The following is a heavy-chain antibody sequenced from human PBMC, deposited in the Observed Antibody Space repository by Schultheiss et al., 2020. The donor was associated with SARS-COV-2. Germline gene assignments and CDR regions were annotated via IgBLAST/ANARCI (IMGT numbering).Heavy chain of an antibody. J-gene: IGHJ6*03. Sequence: GGSLRLSCAASGFTVSSNYMSWVRQAPGKGLEWVANIKQDGSEKYYVDSVKGRFTISRDNSKNTLYLQMNSLRAEDTAVYYCTTAVSCDIVVVPAATDHLPFDYCYYYMDVWGRGTTVTVAS. D-gene: IGHD2-2*01. CDR1: GFTVSSNY. CDR2: IKQDGSEK. V-gene: IGHV3-7*03. CDR3: TTAVSCDIVVVPAATDHLPFDYCYYYMDV.